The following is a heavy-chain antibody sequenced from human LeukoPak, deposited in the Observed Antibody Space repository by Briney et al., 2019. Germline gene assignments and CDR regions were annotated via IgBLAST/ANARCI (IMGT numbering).Heavy chain of an antibody. Sequence: SETLSLTCAVYGGSFSGYYWSWIRQPPGKGLEWIGEINHSGSTNYNPSLKSRVAISVDTSKNQFSLKLSSVTAADTAVYYCARFNDSSSTYFDYWGQGTLVTVSS. J-gene: IGHJ4*02. V-gene: IGHV4-34*01. CDR2: INHSGST. CDR1: GGSFSGYY. CDR3: ARFNDSSSTYFDY. D-gene: IGHD6-6*01.